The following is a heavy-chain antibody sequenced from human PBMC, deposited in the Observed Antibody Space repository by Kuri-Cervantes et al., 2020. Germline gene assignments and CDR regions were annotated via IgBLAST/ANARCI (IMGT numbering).Heavy chain of an antibody. D-gene: IGHD2-15*01. J-gene: IGHJ4*02. CDR2: INPNSGGT. V-gene: IGHV1-2*04. CDR3: AREASCSGGSCYCDY. CDR1: GYTFTSYD. Sequence: ASVKVSCKASGYTFTSYDINWVRQATGQGLEWMGWINPNSGGTNYAQKFQGWVTMTRDTSISTAYMELSRLRSDDTAVYYCAREASCSGGSCYCDYWGQGTLVTVSS.